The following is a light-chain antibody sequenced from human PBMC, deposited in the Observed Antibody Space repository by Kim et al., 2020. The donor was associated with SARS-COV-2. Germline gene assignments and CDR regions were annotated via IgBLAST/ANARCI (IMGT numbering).Light chain of an antibody. CDR2: GND. CDR3: GTWDSNLSVYV. J-gene: IGLJ1*01. Sequence: GQKVTISCSGSISNIENNYVSWYQQVPGTAPKLLIFGNDERPSGIPDRFSGSKSGTSATLGITGLQAGDEADYYCGTWDSNLSVYVFGTGTKVTVL. CDR1: ISNIENNY. V-gene: IGLV1-51*01.